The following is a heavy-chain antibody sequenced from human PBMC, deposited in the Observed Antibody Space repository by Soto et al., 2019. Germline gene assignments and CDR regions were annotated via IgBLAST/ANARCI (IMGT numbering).Heavy chain of an antibody. CDR2: INTDGSGT. CDR3: ARGKGSGYYNWFDP. D-gene: IGHD3-22*01. V-gene: IGHV3-74*01. CDR1: GCTFSSDW. Sequence: GGSLRLSCAASGCTFSSDWMHWVRQAPGKGLVWVSRINTDGSGTTYADSVKGRFTISRDNAKSSLYLQMNSLRAEDTAVYYCARGKGSGYYNWFDPWGQGTLVTVSS. J-gene: IGHJ5*02.